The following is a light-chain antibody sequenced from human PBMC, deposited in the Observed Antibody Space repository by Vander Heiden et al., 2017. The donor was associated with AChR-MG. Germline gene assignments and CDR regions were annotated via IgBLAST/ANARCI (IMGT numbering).Light chain of an antibody. V-gene: IGKV3-15*01. CDR3: QQYNIWPLT. Sequence: EVVMTQSPATLSVSPGERATLSCRASQSVSSKLAWYQQKPGQAPRLLIYGASTRATGIPARFSGSGSETEFTLTISSLQSEDFAIYYCQQYNIWPLTFGGGARVEIK. J-gene: IGKJ4*01. CDR1: QSVSSK. CDR2: GAS.